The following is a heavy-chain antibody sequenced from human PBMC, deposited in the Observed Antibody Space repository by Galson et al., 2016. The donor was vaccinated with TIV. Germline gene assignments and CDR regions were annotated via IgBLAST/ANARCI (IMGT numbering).Heavy chain of an antibody. J-gene: IGHJ4*02. CDR2: MWFDGRNL. Sequence: SLRLSCAASGFTFSTYGMHWVRQAPGKGLEWVAFMWFDGRNLDYADSVKGRFTISRDNSKNTLYLQINILSAEDTAVYYCAREGHYSSSSPGYYFDYWGQGTLVTVSS. CDR3: AREGHYSSSSPGYYFDY. V-gene: IGHV3-33*01. D-gene: IGHD6-6*01. CDR1: GFTFSTYG.